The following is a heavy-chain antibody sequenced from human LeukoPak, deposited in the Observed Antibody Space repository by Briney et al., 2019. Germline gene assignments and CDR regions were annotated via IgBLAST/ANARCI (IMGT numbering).Heavy chain of an antibody. Sequence: GGSLRLSCAASGFTVSSNYMSWVRQAPGKGLEWVSVIYSGGSTYYADSVKGRFTISRDNSKNTLYLQMNSLRSDDTAVYYCARDPGSTWTPFWYFDYWGQGTLVTVSS. CDR2: IYSGGST. CDR1: GFTVSSNY. CDR3: ARDPGSTWTPFWYFDY. D-gene: IGHD6-13*01. V-gene: IGHV3-53*05. J-gene: IGHJ4*02.